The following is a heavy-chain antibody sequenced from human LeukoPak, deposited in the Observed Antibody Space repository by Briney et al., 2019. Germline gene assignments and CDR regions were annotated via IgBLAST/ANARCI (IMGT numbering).Heavy chain of an antibody. CDR1: GGSISSSSYY. CDR3: ARQTYYDILTGYYPENFDY. V-gene: IGHV4-39*01. CDR2: IYYSGST. J-gene: IGHJ4*02. D-gene: IGHD3-9*01. Sequence: SETLSLTCTVSGGSISSSSYYWGWIRQPPGKGLEGIGSIYYSGSTYYNPSRKSRFTISVDTSKNPFSLKLSSVTAADTAVYYCARQTYYDILTGYYPENFDYWGQGTLVTVSS.